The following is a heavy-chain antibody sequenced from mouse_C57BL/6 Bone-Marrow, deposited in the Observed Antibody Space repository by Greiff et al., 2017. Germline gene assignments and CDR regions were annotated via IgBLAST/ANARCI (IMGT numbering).Heavy chain of an antibody. V-gene: IGHV1-81*01. CDR2: IYPRSGTT. CDR3: ATPYYYGRSYQFAY. J-gene: IGHJ3*01. Sequence: QVQLQQSGAELARPGASVKLSCKASGYTFTSYGISWVKQRTGQGLEWIGEIYPRSGTTYYNEKFKGKATLTADKSSSTAYMELRSLPSEDSAVYFCATPYYYGRSYQFAYWGQGTLVTVSA. D-gene: IGHD1-1*01. CDR1: GYTFTSYG.